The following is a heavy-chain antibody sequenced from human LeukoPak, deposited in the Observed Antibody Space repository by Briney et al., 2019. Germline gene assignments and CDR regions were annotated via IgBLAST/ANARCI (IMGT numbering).Heavy chain of an antibody. J-gene: IGHJ4*02. CDR3: ALGDNGPAEFDY. Sequence: SETLSLTCTVSGGSISSGGYYWSWIRQPPGKGPEWIGYIYHSGSTYYNPSLKSRVTISVDRSKNQFSLKLSSVTAADTAVYYCALGDNGPAEFDYWGQGTLVTVSS. D-gene: IGHD3-16*01. CDR2: IYHSGST. CDR1: GGSISSGGYY. V-gene: IGHV4-30-2*01.